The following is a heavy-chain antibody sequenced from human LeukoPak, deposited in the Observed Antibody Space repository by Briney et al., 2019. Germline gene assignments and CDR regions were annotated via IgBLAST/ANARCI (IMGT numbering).Heavy chain of an antibody. CDR2: IYYSGST. Sequence: SETLSLTCTVSGGSISSSSYYWGWIRQPPGKGLEWIGSIYYSGSTYYNPSLKSRVTISVDTSKNQFSLKLSSVTAADTAVYYCATNLIRFDYWGQGTLVTVSS. J-gene: IGHJ4*02. V-gene: IGHV4-39*01. CDR1: GGSISSSSYY. D-gene: IGHD2-8*01. CDR3: ATNLIRFDY.